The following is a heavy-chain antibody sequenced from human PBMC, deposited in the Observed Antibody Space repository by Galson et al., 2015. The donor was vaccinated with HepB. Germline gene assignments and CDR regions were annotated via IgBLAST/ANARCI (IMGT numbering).Heavy chain of an antibody. CDR3: AGCVRSGGPDAFDI. V-gene: IGHV3-53*01. CDR2: IYSGGST. D-gene: IGHD2-15*01. J-gene: IGHJ3*02. Sequence: SLRLSCAASGFTVSSNYMSWVRQAPGKGLEWVLVIYSGGSTYYADSVKGRFTISRDNSKNTLYLQMNSLRAEDTAVYYCAGCVRSGGPDAFDIWGQGTMVTVSS. CDR1: GFTVSSNY.